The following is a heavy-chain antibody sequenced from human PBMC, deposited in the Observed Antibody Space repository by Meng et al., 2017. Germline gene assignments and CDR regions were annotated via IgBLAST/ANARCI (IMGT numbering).Heavy chain of an antibody. D-gene: IGHD6-13*01. V-gene: IGHV4-34*01. CDR3: ASSAWYSDNPGYFDY. J-gene: IGHJ4*02. CDR2: INHSGST. CDR1: GGSFSGYY. Sequence: QVQLQQLGAGLLKPSETLSLTCAVYGGSFSGYYWSWIRQPPGKGLEWIGEINHSGSTNYNPSLKSRVTISVDTSKNQFSLKLSSVTAADTAVYYCASSAWYSDNPGYFDYWGQGTLVTVSS.